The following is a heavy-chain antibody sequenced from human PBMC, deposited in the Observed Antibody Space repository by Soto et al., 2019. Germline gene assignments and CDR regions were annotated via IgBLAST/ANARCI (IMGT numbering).Heavy chain of an antibody. D-gene: IGHD3-3*01. CDR2: ISNDGRNK. Sequence: QVQLVESGGGVVQPGGSLRLSCATSGFTFSTYGMHWVRQAPGKGLEWVAVISNDGRNKYYADFVKGRFALSRDNSKNTVFMQMSSLRDEDTAVYYCAKDLGSEWPRLGYWGQGTLVIVSS. J-gene: IGHJ1*01. CDR3: AKDLGSEWPRLGY. CDR1: GFTFSTYG. V-gene: IGHV3-30*18.